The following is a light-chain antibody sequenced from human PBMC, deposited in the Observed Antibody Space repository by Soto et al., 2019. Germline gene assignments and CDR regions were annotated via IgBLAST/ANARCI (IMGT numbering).Light chain of an antibody. J-gene: IGLJ3*02. V-gene: IGLV2-23*02. CDR1: RSDVGNFDL. CDR3: CSYAGGSAWV. Sequence: QSALTQPASVSGSLGQSITISCTGSRSDVGNFDLVSWYQQHPGKAPKVIIYEVNKGPSGVSNRFSGSKSGNTAFLTISGLQGEDEADYHCCSYAGGSAWVFGGGTKVTVL. CDR2: EVN.